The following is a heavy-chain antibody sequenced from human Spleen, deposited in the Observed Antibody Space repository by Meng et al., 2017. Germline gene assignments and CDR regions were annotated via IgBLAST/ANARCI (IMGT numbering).Heavy chain of an antibody. J-gene: IGHJ5*02. CDR2: ISGSGGST. V-gene: IGHV3-23*01. CDR3: ARGPGASPLGNWFDP. D-gene: IGHD1-14*01. CDR1: GFTFSSYA. Sequence: LSLTCAASGFTFSSYAMSWVRQAPGKGLEWVSAISGSGGSTYYADSVKGRFTISRDNSKNTLYLQMNSLRAEDTAVYYCARGPGASPLGNWFDPWGQGTLVTVSS.